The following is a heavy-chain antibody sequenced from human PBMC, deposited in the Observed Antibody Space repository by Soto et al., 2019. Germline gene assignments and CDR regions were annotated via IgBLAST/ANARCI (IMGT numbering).Heavy chain of an antibody. CDR2: IYYSGST. CDR1: GGSISSYY. CDR3: ARVGGYSYGLVDY. Sequence: SETLSLTCTVSGGSISSYYWSWIRQPPGKGLEWIGYIYYSGSTNYNPSLKSRVTISVDTSKNQFSLKLSSVTAADTAVYYCARVGGYSYGLVDYWGQGTLVTVS. J-gene: IGHJ4*02. D-gene: IGHD5-18*01. V-gene: IGHV4-59*01.